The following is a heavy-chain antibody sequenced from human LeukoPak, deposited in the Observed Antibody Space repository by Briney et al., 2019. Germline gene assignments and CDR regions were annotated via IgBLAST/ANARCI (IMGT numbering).Heavy chain of an antibody. CDR2: MYPNSGNT. V-gene: IGHV1-8*03. CDR1: GYTFTSYD. CDR3: ARRLKDGGSSTSCYTGRLCDY. J-gene: IGHJ4*02. D-gene: IGHD2-2*02. Sequence: ASVKVSCKASGYTFTSYDINWVRQATGQGLEWMGWMYPNSGNTGYAQKFQGRVTITRNTSISTAYMELSSLRSEDTAVYYCARRLKDGGSSTSCYTGRLCDYWGQGTLVTVSS.